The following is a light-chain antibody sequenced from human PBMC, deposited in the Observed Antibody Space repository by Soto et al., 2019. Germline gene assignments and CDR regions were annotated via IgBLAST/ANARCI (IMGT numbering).Light chain of an antibody. CDR1: SRDVGGYNY. Sequence: QSALTQPASVSGSLGQSITISCTGTSRDVGGYNYVSWYQQHPGKAPKLIIYAVSNRPSGLSYRFSGSKSGNTASLTISGLHADDEADYYCSSHTSTSTYVFGTGTKVTVL. V-gene: IGLV2-14*01. J-gene: IGLJ1*01. CDR2: AVS. CDR3: SSHTSTSTYV.